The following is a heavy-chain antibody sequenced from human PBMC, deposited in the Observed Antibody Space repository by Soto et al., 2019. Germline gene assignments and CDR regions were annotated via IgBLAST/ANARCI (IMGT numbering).Heavy chain of an antibody. Sequence: SETLSLTCTVSGGSISSYYWSWIRQPPGKGLEWIGYIYYSGSTNYNPSLKSRVTISVDTSKNQFSLKLSSVTAADTAVYYCARFCVDYYFDYWGQGTLVTVSS. J-gene: IGHJ4*02. CDR3: ARFCVDYYFDY. CDR2: IYYSGST. CDR1: GGSISSYY. V-gene: IGHV4-59*01. D-gene: IGHD3-3*01.